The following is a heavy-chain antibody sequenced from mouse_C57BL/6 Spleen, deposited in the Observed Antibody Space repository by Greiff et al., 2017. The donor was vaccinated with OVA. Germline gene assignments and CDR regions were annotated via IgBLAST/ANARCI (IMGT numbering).Heavy chain of an antibody. Sequence: EVMLVESEGGLVQPGSSMKLSCTASGFTFSDYYMAWVRQVPEKGLEWVANINYDGSSTYYLDSLKSRFIISRDNAKNILYLQMSSLKSEDTATYYCAREETGTGFDYWGQGTTLTVSS. V-gene: IGHV5-16*01. J-gene: IGHJ2*01. CDR1: GFTFSDYY. D-gene: IGHD4-1*01. CDR3: AREETGTGFDY. CDR2: INYDGSST.